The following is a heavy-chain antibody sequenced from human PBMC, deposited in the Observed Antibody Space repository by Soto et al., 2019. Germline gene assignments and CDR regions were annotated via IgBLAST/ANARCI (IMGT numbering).Heavy chain of an antibody. Sequence: QVQLVQSGAEVKKPGASVKVSCKASGYTFTSYDINWVRQAPGQGLEWMGGMNPNSGHTGYAQKFQGRATMARNTSISTAYTELSSLRSEYTAVYYCARTPSGDNVDYWGQGTLVTVSS. J-gene: IGHJ4*02. CDR2: MNPNSGHT. V-gene: IGHV1-8*01. CDR3: ARTPSGDNVDY. D-gene: IGHD4-17*01. CDR1: GYTFTSYD.